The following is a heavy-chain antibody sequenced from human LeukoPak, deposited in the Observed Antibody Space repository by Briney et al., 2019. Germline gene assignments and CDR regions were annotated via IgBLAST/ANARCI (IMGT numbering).Heavy chain of an antibody. V-gene: IGHV1-69-2*01. J-gene: IGHJ4*02. CDR1: GYIFTSYY. D-gene: IGHD3-16*01. CDR2: VDPEDGVA. Sequence: ASVKVSCKASGYIFTSYYMHWVRQAPGQGLEWMGLVDPEDGVAKYAEKFQGRVTITADTSRDIGYMELSSLKLEDTAVYYCITHTRLITYWGQGTLVTVSS. CDR3: ITHTRLITY.